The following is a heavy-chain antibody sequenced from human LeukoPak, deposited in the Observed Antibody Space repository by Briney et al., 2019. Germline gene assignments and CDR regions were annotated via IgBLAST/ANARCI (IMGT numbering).Heavy chain of an antibody. Sequence: GGSLRLSCAASGLGFSSYWMTWVRQAPGKGLEWVANIKPDGSGKNYVDSVKGRFTISRDSAKNSLYLQMRGLRVEDTAVYYCSSQPAVLDLDCWGRGTLVTVSS. J-gene: IGHJ4*02. V-gene: IGHV3-7*01. CDR3: SSQPAVLDLDC. D-gene: IGHD6-19*01. CDR2: IKPDGSGK. CDR1: GLGFSSYW.